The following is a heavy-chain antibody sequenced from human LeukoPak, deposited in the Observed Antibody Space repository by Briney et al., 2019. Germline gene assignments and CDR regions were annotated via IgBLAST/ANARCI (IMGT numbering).Heavy chain of an antibody. J-gene: IGHJ4*02. V-gene: IGHV3-23*01. CDR3: AKRPDYISSSVHFDY. Sequence: GGSLRLSCAASGFTFSSYAMTWVRQAPGKGLEWVSTISASGGTTYYADSVKGRFTISRDNSKNTSYLQMNSLRAEDTAIYYCAKRPDYISSSVHFDYWGQGTLVTVSS. D-gene: IGHD6-6*01. CDR1: GFTFSSYA. CDR2: ISASGGTT.